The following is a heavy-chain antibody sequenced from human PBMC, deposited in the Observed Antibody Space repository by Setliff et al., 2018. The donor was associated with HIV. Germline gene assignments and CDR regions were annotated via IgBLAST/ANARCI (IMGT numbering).Heavy chain of an antibody. D-gene: IGHD3-3*01. Sequence: ASVKVSCKASASRYSFTAYNMHWVRQAPGQGLEWMGIINPFGGTTTYAQKFQGRVTMTRDTSTSTVYMELTNLRSDDTAVYYCARQFLDWSNDYYSRYYMDVWGKGTTVTVSS. CDR1: ASRYSFTAYN. J-gene: IGHJ6*03. V-gene: IGHV1-46*01. CDR3: ARQFLDWSNDYYSRYYMDV. CDR2: INPFGGTT.